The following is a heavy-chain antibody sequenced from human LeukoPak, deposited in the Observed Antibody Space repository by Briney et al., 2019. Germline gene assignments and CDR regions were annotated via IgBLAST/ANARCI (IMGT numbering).Heavy chain of an antibody. J-gene: IGHJ5*02. V-gene: IGHV4-31*03. Sequence: SETLSLTCTVSGGSISSGVYYWSWIRQHPGKGLEWIGYIYYSGSTYYNPSLKSRVTISVDTSKNQFSLKLSSVTAADTAVYYCARDVQGSNYEGNWFDPWGQGTLVTVSS. D-gene: IGHD4-11*01. CDR2: IYYSGST. CDR3: ARDVQGSNYEGNWFDP. CDR1: GGSISSGVYY.